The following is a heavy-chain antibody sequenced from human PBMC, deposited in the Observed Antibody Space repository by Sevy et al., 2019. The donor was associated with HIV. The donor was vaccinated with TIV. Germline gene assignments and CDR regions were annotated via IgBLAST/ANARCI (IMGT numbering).Heavy chain of an antibody. CDR2: MIPNSGGT. CDR1: GYTFTGYY. Sequence: ASVKVSCKASGYTFTGYYMHWVRQAPGQGLEWMGWMIPNSGGTNYAQKFQGRVTMTRDTSISTAYMELSRLRSDDTAVYYCARELEKSAAGRVGLPSDPWGQGTLVTVSS. D-gene: IGHD6-13*01. CDR3: ARELEKSAAGRVGLPSDP. V-gene: IGHV1-2*02. J-gene: IGHJ5*02.